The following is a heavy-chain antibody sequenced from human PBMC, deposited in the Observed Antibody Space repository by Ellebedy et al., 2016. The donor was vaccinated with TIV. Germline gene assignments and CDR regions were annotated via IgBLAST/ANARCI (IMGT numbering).Heavy chain of an antibody. CDR2: IYYSGST. J-gene: IGHJ4*02. V-gene: IGHV4-39*01. Sequence: SETLSLXXTVSGGSISSSSYFWGWIRQPPGKGLEWIGIIYYSGSTYYNPSLNSRVTISLDTSKNQFSLNLSSVTAADAAVYYCARPLRSTVTTSIYFDHWGQGALVTVSS. D-gene: IGHD4-17*01. CDR3: ARPLRSTVTTSIYFDH. CDR1: GGSISSSSYF.